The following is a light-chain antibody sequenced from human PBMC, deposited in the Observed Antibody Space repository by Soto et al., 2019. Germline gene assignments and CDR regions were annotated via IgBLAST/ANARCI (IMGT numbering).Light chain of an antibody. V-gene: IGKV1-5*01. Sequence: DIQLTQSHSTLSESVGDRVTIXCRASQSISSWLAWYQQKPGKAPKLLIYDASSLESGVPSRFSGSGSGTEFTLTISSLQPDDFATYYCQQYNSYSRTFGQGTKVDI. CDR3: QQYNSYSRT. CDR1: QSISSW. J-gene: IGKJ1*01. CDR2: DAS.